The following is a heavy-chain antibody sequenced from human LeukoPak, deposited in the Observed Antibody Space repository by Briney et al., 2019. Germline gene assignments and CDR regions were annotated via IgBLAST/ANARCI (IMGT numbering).Heavy chain of an antibody. V-gene: IGHV3-48*03. CDR3: ARDLMGWDLHYFDY. CDR1: GFTFSSYE. J-gene: IGHJ4*02. D-gene: IGHD1-26*01. CDR2: ISSSGSTI. Sequence: GGSLRLSCAASGFTFSSYEMNWVRQAPGKGLEWVSYISSSGSTIYYADSVKGRFTISRDNAKNSLYLQMHSLRAEDTAVYYCARDLMGWDLHYFDYWGQGTLVTVSS.